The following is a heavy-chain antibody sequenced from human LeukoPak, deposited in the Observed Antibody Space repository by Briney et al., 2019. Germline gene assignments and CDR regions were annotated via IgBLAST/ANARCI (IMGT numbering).Heavy chain of an antibody. J-gene: IGHJ6*03. CDR2: IYYSGST. Sequence: ASETLSLTCTVSGGSISSYYWSWIRQPPGKGLEWIGYIYYSGSTNYNPSLKSRVTISVDTSKNQFSLKLSSVTAADTAVYYCAREDITMVRGVKSRYMDVWGKGTTVTVSS. V-gene: IGHV4-59*12. CDR3: AREDITMVRGVKSRYMDV. CDR1: GGSISSYY. D-gene: IGHD3-10*01.